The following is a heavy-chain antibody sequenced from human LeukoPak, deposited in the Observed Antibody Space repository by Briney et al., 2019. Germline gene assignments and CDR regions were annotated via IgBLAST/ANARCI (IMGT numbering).Heavy chain of an antibody. CDR2: ISSTSSYI. J-gene: IGHJ5*02. CDR3: ARDKIPSAGTPRGFDP. V-gene: IGHV3-21*01. CDR1: GFTFSSYS. D-gene: IGHD6-13*01. Sequence: MSGGSLRLSCAASGFTFSSYSMNWVRQAPGKGLEWVSSISSTSSYIYYAASVKGRFTISRDNAKSSLYLQMNSLRAEDTAVYYCARDKIPSAGTPRGFDPWGQGTLVTVSS.